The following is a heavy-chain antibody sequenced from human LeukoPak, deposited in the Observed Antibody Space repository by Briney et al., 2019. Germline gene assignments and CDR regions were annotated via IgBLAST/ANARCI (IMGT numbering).Heavy chain of an antibody. D-gene: IGHD3-3*01. V-gene: IGHV3-53*01. CDR2: TDSNGGT. CDR3: AREFGSVFWSGQYYMDV. Sequence: GGSLRLSCAASGFSVSNNYITWVRQAPGQGLEWVSVTDSNGGTWYTDSVKGRFTISRDYSKNTLSLQMNSLRAEDTAVYYCAREFGSVFWSGQYYMDVWGKGTPVTVSS. J-gene: IGHJ6*03. CDR1: GFSVSNNY.